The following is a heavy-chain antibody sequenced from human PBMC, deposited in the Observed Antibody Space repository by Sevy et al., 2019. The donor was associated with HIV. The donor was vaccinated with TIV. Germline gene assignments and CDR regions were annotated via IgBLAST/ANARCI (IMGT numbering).Heavy chain of an antibody. CDR3: AKVIRGSSRFDP. V-gene: IGHV3-23*01. D-gene: IGHD6-13*01. CDR2: ISGSGGST. CDR1: GFTFSSYA. Sequence: GGSLRLSCAASGFTFSSYAMSWVRQAPGKGLEWVSAISGSGGSTYYADSVKGRFTTSRDNAKNTLYLQMNSQRAEDTAVYDCAKVIRGSSRFDPWGQGTLVTVSS. J-gene: IGHJ5*02.